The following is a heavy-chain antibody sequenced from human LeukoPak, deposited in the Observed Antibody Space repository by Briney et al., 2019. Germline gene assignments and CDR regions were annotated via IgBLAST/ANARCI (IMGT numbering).Heavy chain of an antibody. CDR1: GHSIGAGFV. J-gene: IGHJ4*02. CDR3: ARRGSITGWSFDY. CDR2: IFHNGNT. V-gene: IGHV4-38-2*02. Sequence: SETLSLTCTVSGHSIGAGFVWGWIRQSPGEGLEWIGNIFHNGNTYYNPSLNGRVTMSPDTSRNQFSLTLTSVTAADTAVYFCARRGSITGWSFDYWGLGSLVTVSS. D-gene: IGHD1-14*01.